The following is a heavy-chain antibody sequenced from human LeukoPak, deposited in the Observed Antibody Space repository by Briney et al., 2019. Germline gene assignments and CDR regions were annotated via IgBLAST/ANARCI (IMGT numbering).Heavy chain of an antibody. CDR3: ARGAGVGASAFDI. CDR1: GFTFRSFA. CDR2: IWYDGSNK. V-gene: IGHV3-33*01. J-gene: IGHJ3*02. D-gene: IGHD1-26*01. Sequence: GGSLRLSCAASGFTFRSFAIHWIRQAPGKGLEWVAIIWYDGSNKYYGDSVKGRFTISRDNSKNTLSLQMNSLRTEDTAVYYCARGAGVGASAFDIWGQGTMVTVSP.